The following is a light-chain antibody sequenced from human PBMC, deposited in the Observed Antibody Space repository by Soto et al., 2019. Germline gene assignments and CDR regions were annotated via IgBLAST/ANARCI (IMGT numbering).Light chain of an antibody. Sequence: DIQMTQSPSSLSVSVGDRVTITCQASQDISNYLNWYQQKPGKAPKLLIYDAANLETGVPSRFSGSGSGTDFTFTTSSLQPEDIATYYCQQYDSLPQYTFGQGTKLEIK. CDR1: QDISNY. CDR3: QQYDSLPQYT. CDR2: DAA. J-gene: IGKJ2*01. V-gene: IGKV1-33*01.